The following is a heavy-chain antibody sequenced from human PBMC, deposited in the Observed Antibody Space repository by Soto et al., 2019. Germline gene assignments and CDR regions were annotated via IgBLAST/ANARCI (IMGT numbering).Heavy chain of an antibody. CDR1: GFSLSTYN. D-gene: IGHD1-20*01. CDR2: IDTSSSTI. J-gene: IGHJ5*02. Sequence: RLSCAASGFSLSTYNMNWVRQAPGKGLEWISYIDTSSSTIYYADSVKGRFTISRDNAKNSMFLQMNSLRDEDTAIYYCARSHTLTGRTRFDPWGQGTLVTVSS. CDR3: ARSHTLTGRTRFDP. V-gene: IGHV3-48*02.